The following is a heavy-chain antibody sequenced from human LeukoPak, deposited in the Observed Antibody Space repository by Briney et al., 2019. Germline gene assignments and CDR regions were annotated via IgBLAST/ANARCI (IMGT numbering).Heavy chain of an antibody. J-gene: IGHJ4*02. CDR1: GGSISSYY. V-gene: IGHV4-59*01. CDR2: IYYSGST. Sequence: SETLSLTCTVSGGSISSYYWTWIRQPPGKGLEWIGNIYYSGSTNYNPSLKSRVTISVDTSMNQFSLKLSSVTAADTAVYYCATSSPTGYYFDYWGQGTLVTVSS. D-gene: IGHD6-13*01. CDR3: ATSSPTGYYFDY.